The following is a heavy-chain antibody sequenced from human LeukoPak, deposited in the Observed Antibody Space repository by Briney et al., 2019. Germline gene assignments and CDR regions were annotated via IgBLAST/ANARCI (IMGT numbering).Heavy chain of an antibody. CDR2: INAYSDNM. CDR3: ARDSRSAWYGHLDH. Sequence: GASVKVSCKASGYTFTTYGISWVRQAPGQGLGWMGWINAYSDNMNYAPKLQDRVTLTTDTSTSTVYMELRSLRSDDTAVYYCARDSRSAWYGHLDHWGQGTLVTVSS. D-gene: IGHD6-13*01. J-gene: IGHJ4*02. CDR1: GYTFTTYG. V-gene: IGHV1-18*01.